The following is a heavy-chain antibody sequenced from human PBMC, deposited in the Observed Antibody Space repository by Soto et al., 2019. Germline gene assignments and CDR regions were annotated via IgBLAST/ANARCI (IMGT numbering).Heavy chain of an antibody. Sequence: TSETLSLTCTVSCGSISSSYWSWIRQPPGKGLEWIGYIHYTGSHNYNPSLKSRVTISVDTSKNQFSLRLTSVTAADTAVYYCSTLRSYAASFHIWGQGTLVTVSS. D-gene: IGHD1-26*01. CDR1: CGSISSSY. V-gene: IGHV4-59*01. J-gene: IGHJ3*02. CDR2: IHYTGSH. CDR3: STLRSYAASFHI.